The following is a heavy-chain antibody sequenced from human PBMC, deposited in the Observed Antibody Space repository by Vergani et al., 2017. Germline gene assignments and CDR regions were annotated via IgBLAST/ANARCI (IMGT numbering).Heavy chain of an antibody. D-gene: IGHD2-2*02. V-gene: IGHV3-49*03. CDR3: AREMGYCSSTSCYTDAFDI. CDR2: IRSKAYGGTT. J-gene: IGHJ3*02. CDR1: GFTFGDYA. Sequence: EVQLVESGGGLVQPGRSLRLSCTASGFTFGDYAMSWFRQAPGKGLEWVGFIRSKAYGGTTEYAASVKGRFTISRDDSKNSLYLQMSSLKTEDTAVYYCAREMGYCSSTSCYTDAFDIWGQGTMVTVSS.